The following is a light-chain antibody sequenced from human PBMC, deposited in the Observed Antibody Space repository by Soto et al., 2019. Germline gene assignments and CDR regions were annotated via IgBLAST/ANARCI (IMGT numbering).Light chain of an antibody. CDR1: QSVNSSY. J-gene: IGKJ2*01. Sequence: DIVLTQSPGTLSLSPGERATLSCRAGQSVNSSYLAWYQQKPGQAPRLLIYGTSSRATAIPDRFSGSGSGTDFTLTISRLEPEDFAVYYCQQYGRSPPMYTFGRGTKLEIK. CDR2: GTS. V-gene: IGKV3-20*01. CDR3: QQYGRSPPMYT.